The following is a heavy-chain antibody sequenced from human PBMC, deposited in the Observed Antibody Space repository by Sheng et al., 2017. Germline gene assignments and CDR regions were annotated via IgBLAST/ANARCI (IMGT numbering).Heavy chain of an antibody. Sequence: EVQLLESGGHLVQPGGSLRLSCATSGFTFSTYAMSWVRQAPGKGLEWVSTISGGGGNTYYADSVKGRFTISRDNSKNTLYLQMNTLRDEDTAVYYCAKDQGSTRPWYFDYWGQGTLVTVSS. CDR3: AKDQGSTRPWYFDY. CDR2: ISGGGGNT. CDR1: GFTFSTYA. V-gene: IGHV3-23*01. J-gene: IGHJ4*02. D-gene: IGHD2-2*01.